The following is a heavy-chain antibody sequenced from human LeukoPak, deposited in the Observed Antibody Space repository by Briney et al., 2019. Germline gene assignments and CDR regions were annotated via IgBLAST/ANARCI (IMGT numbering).Heavy chain of an antibody. V-gene: IGHV3-49*03. J-gene: IGHJ6*03. Sequence: GGSLRLSCLTSGFSFGDYAVSWLRQAPGKGLEWIGFIKSKVYHGTTQYAASVRGRFTTSRDDFKSIAYLQINSLKTEDTAVYYCTRASSSTWSYYYYYMDVWGKGTTVTISS. D-gene: IGHD6-13*01. CDR1: GFSFGDYA. CDR2: IKSKVYHGTT. CDR3: TRASSSTWSYYYYYMDV.